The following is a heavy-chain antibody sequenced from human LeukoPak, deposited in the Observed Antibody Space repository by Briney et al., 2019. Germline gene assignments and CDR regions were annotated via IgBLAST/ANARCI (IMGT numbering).Heavy chain of an antibody. CDR2: ISNSGGTT. V-gene: IGHV3-23*01. Sequence: GGSLRLSCAASGFTLRSYAMSWVRQAPGKGLEWVSGISNSGGTTYYADFVKGRFTISRDISKNTLYLQMNSLRADDSAVYFCAKDLASAGTVDYFYMDVWGKGTTVTVS. CDR1: GFTLRSYA. CDR3: AKDLASAGTVDYFYMDV. D-gene: IGHD6-13*01. J-gene: IGHJ6*03.